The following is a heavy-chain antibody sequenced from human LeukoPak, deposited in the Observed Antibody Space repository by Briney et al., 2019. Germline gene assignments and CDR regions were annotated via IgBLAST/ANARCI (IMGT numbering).Heavy chain of an antibody. CDR1: GGSFSGYY. Sequence: PSETLSLTCAVYGGSFSGYYWSWIRQPPGKGLEWIGEINHSGSTNYNPSLKRRVTISVDTSKNQFSLKLSSVTAADTAVYYCAGGGATNDYYYYGMDVWGQGTTVTVSS. CDR2: INHSGST. CDR3: AGGGATNDYYYYGMDV. J-gene: IGHJ6*01. D-gene: IGHD1-26*01. V-gene: IGHV4-34*01.